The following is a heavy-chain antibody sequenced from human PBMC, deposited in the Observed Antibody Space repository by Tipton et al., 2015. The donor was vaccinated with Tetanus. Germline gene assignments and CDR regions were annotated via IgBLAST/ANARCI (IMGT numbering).Heavy chain of an antibody. J-gene: IGHJ4*02. D-gene: IGHD6-13*01. Sequence: SLRLSCAASGFTFSDHYMDWVRQSPGKGLEWVSYISASGTIIFYADSVRGRFTVSRDNAKDSLYLQMNSLRDEDTAVYFCACHRHSNWFDYWGQGTLVTVSS. CDR2: ISASGTII. V-gene: IGHV3-11*04. CDR3: ACHRHSNWFDY. CDR1: GFTFSDHY.